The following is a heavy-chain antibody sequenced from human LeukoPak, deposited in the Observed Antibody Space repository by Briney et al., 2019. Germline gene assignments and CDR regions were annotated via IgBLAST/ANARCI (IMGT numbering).Heavy chain of an antibody. CDR3: ARGEVDDYGVYYYFDY. Sequence: SETLSLTCTVSGGSISSYYWSWIRQPPGKGLEWIGYIYYSGSTNYNPSLKSRVTISVDTSKNQFSLKLSSVTAADTAVYYCARGEVDDYGVYYYFDYWGQGTLVTVSS. CDR2: IYYSGST. J-gene: IGHJ4*02. V-gene: IGHV4-59*01. D-gene: IGHD4-17*01. CDR1: GGSISSYY.